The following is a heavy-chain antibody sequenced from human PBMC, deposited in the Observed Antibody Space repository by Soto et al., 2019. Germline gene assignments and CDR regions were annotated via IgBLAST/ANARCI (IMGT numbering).Heavy chain of an antibody. D-gene: IGHD4-17*01. Sequence: PGESLKISCNGSGYNFHTYWIDLGLQISRKGLEWRVFIYPHDSDTRYRPSLQGQVTLLDDNFINTAYLQWTNLKTPDNGIYFFARPTDYLYYMQVWGQGTTVTVSS. CDR1: GYNFHTYW. CDR2: IYPHDSDT. CDR3: ARPTDYLYYMQV. J-gene: IGHJ6*03. V-gene: IGHV5-51*01.